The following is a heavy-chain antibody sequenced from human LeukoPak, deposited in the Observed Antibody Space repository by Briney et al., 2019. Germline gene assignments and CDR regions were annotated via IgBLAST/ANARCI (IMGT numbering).Heavy chain of an antibody. D-gene: IGHD3-3*01. Sequence: PGGSLRLSCAASGFTFSSYSMNWVRQAPGKGLEWVSSISSSSSYIYYADSVKGRFTISRDNAKNSLYLQMNSLRAEDTAVYYCARVGDYDFWSGYYPAIGAFDIWGQGTMVTVSS. V-gene: IGHV3-21*01. J-gene: IGHJ3*02. CDR3: ARVGDYDFWSGYYPAIGAFDI. CDR2: ISSSSSYI. CDR1: GFTFSSYS.